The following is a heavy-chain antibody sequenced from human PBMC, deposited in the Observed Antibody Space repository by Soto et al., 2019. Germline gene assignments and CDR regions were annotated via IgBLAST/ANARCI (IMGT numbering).Heavy chain of an antibody. J-gene: IGHJ4*02. D-gene: IGHD3-9*01. Sequence: QVQLVESGGGVVPPGRPLRLSCTASGFTFSDYAMHWVRQAPGKGLEWVAVIWYDETNKYYGDSVKGRFTISRDNSKDTLYLQMDSLRVEDTAVYYCARDRARHYDILTGYTAGDHWGQGTLVTVTS. CDR1: GFTFSDYA. CDR3: ARDRARHYDILTGYTAGDH. V-gene: IGHV3-33*01. CDR2: IWYDETNK.